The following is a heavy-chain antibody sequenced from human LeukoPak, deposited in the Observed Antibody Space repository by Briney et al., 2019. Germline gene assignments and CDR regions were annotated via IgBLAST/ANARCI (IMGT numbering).Heavy chain of an antibody. Sequence: GGSLRLSCAASGFTFSSYAMSWVRQAPGKGLEWLSYISTSSRSTNYADSVKGRFTISRDNAKNTLFLDMHSLRPGDSAVYYCARSAVRGVACDYWGQGTLLTVSS. D-gene: IGHD3-10*01. CDR2: ISTSSRST. J-gene: IGHJ4*02. V-gene: IGHV3-48*01. CDR1: GFTFSSYA. CDR3: ARSAVRGVACDY.